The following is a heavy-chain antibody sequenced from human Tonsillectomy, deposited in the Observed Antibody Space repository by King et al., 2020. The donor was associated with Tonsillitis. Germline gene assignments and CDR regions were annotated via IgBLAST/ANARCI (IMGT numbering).Heavy chain of an antibody. Sequence: VQLQESGPGLVKPSETLSLTCTVSGGSISTYYWSWIRQTPGKGLEWIGDIYYSESTNYNPSLKSRVTISLDTSKNQFSLKLSSVTAADTAVYYCARVAGTYGGFGQLYFDYWGQGTLVTVSS. V-gene: IGHV4-59*01. D-gene: IGHD2-8*01. J-gene: IGHJ4*02. CDR2: IYYSEST. CDR1: GGSISTYY. CDR3: ARVAGTYGGFGQLYFDY.